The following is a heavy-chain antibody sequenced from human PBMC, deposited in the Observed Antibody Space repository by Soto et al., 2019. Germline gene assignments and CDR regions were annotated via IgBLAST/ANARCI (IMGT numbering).Heavy chain of an antibody. CDR3: ARDLRFRGFYGMDV. Sequence: QVQLQESGPGLLEPSQTLALTCTVSGGSISSGGYYWSWIRQHPGKGLEWIGYIYYIGSTYYNPSLKSRVTISVDTSKNQFSLKLTSVTAADTAVYFCARDLRFRGFYGMDVWGQGTTVTVSS. J-gene: IGHJ6*02. D-gene: IGHD3-10*01. V-gene: IGHV4-31*03. CDR2: IYYIGST. CDR1: GGSISSGGYY.